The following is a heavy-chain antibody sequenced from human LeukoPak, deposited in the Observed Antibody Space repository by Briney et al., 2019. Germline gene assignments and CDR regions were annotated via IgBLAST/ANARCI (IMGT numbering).Heavy chain of an antibody. J-gene: IGHJ4*02. CDR2: IWYDGSNK. CDR1: GFTFDDYA. CDR3: ARDFKGSYYFDY. V-gene: IGHV3-33*08. Sequence: PGGSLRLSCAASGFTFDDYAMHWVRQAPGKGLEWVAVIWYDGSNKYYADSVKGRFTISRDNSKNTPYPQMNSLRAEDTAVYYCARDFKGSYYFDYWGQGALVTVSS.